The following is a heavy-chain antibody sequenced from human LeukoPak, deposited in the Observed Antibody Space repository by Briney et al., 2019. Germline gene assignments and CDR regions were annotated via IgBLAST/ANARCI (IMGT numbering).Heavy chain of an antibody. CDR1: GFTFSSYA. CDR2: ISYDGSNK. J-gene: IGHJ6*02. Sequence: PGGSLRLSCAASGFTFSSYAMHWVRQAPGKGLEWVAVISYDGSNKYYADSVKGRFTISRDNSKSTLYLQMNSLRAEDTAVYYCARDPEIVDTAMVPYYYYGMDVWGQGTTVTVSS. D-gene: IGHD5-18*01. V-gene: IGHV3-30*04. CDR3: ARDPEIVDTAMVPYYYYGMDV.